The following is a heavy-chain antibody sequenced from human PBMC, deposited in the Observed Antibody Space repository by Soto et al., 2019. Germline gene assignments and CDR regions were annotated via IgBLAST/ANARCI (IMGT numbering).Heavy chain of an antibody. Sequence: GGSLRLSCAASGFTFSSYSMNWVRQAPGKGLEWVSYISSSSSTIYYADSVKGRFTISRDNAKNSLYLQMNSLRDEDTAVYYCARDTDEMVRGLQYYYYYGMDVWGQGTTVTVSS. D-gene: IGHD3-10*01. CDR1: GFTFSSYS. V-gene: IGHV3-48*02. CDR2: ISSSSSTI. CDR3: ARDTDEMVRGLQYYYYYGMDV. J-gene: IGHJ6*02.